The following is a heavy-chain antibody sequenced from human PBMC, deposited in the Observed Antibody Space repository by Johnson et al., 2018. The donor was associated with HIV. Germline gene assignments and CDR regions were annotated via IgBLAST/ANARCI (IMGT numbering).Heavy chain of an antibody. D-gene: IGHD1-26*01. CDR2: ISYDGSNK. CDR3: ARSYSRWDDVFDI. V-gene: IGHV3-30-3*01. Sequence: QVQLVESGGGVVQPGRSLKLSCSASGFTFSSYALHWVRQAPGKGLEWVAVISYDGSNKYYADSVKGRFTISRDNSKNTLYLQVNSPRAEDTAVYYCARSYSRWDDVFDIWGQGTMVTVSS. CDR1: GFTFSSYA. J-gene: IGHJ3*02.